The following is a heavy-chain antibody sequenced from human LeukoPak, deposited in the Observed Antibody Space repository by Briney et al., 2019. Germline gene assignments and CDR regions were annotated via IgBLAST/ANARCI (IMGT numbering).Heavy chain of an antibody. CDR3: ARGGYCSSTSCPYRTG. J-gene: IGHJ4*02. D-gene: IGHD2-2*01. CDR2: IIPIFGTA. V-gene: IGHV1-69*05. Sequence: ASVKVSCKASGGTFSSYAISWVRQAPGQGLEWMGGIIPIFGTANYAQKFQGRVTITTDESTSAAYMELSSLRSEDTAVYYCARGGYCSSTSCPYRTGWGQGTLVTVSS. CDR1: GGTFSSYA.